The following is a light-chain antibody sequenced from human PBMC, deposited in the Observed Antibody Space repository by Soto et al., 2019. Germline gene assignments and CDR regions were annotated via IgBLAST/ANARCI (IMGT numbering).Light chain of an antibody. CDR2: EVI. J-gene: IGLJ3*02. CDR1: SSDVGSYNL. Sequence: QSALTQPASVSGSPGQSITISCTGTSSDVGSYNLVSWYQQHPGKAPKVIIYEVIKRPSGVSNRFSGSKSGNTAALTISGLQAEDETDYYCCSYAGGSNWVFCGGTKLTVL. V-gene: IGLV2-23*02. CDR3: CSYAGGSNWV.